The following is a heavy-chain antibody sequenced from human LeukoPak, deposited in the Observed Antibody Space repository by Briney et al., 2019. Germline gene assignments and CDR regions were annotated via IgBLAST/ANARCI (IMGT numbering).Heavy chain of an antibody. Sequence: GGSLRLSCAASGFTFSSYWMHWVRQAPGKGLVWVSRINTDGSSTSYADSVKGRFTISRDNAKNSLYLQMNSLRAEDTAVYYCARYCSSTSCLDYWGQGTLVTVSS. CDR1: GFTFSSYW. CDR2: INTDGSST. J-gene: IGHJ4*02. D-gene: IGHD2-2*01. CDR3: ARYCSSTSCLDY. V-gene: IGHV3-74*01.